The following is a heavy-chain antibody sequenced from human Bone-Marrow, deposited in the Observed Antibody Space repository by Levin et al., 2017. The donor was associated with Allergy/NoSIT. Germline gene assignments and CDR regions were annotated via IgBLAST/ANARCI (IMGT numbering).Heavy chain of an antibody. Sequence: GESLKISCKASGYTFTDYGISWVRQAPGQGLEWMGWINVNSGHTNYVQTFQGRVTMTKDTSTKTAYMELRSLRSDDTAIYYCARGFDRWGQGTLVTVSS. V-gene: IGHV1-18*01. CDR3: ARGFDR. CDR1: GYTFTDYG. J-gene: IGHJ4*02. CDR2: INVNSGHT.